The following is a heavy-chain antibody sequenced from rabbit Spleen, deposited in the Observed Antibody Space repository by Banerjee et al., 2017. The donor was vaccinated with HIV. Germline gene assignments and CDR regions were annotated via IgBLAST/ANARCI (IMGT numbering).Heavy chain of an antibody. D-gene: IGHD4-2*01. CDR1: GFDFSNYG. V-gene: IGHV1S47*01. J-gene: IGHJ4*01. CDR3: ARGGYGGHIYAMGL. CDR2: IDPIFGSA. Sequence: QEQLVESGGGLVQPGGSLKLSCKASGFDFSNYGVSWVRQAPGKGLEWIGYIDPIFGSAYYASWVNGRFSISRENTQNTVSLQLNSLTAADTATYFCARGGYGGHIYAMGLWGPGTLRHRL.